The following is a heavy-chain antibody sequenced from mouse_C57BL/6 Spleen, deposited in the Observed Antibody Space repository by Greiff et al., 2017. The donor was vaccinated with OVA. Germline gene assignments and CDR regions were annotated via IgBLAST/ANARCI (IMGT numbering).Heavy chain of an antibody. J-gene: IGHJ1*03. D-gene: IGHD1-1*01. CDR3: ARNYGSSYWYFDV. CDR1: GFNIKDYY. V-gene: IGHV14-2*01. CDR2: IDPEDGET. Sequence: DVQLQESGAELVKPGASVKLSCTASGFNIKDYYMHWVKQRTEQGLEWIGRIDPEDGETKYAPNFQGKATITADTSSNTAYLQLSSLTSEDTAVYYCARNYGSSYWYFDVWGTGTTVTVSS.